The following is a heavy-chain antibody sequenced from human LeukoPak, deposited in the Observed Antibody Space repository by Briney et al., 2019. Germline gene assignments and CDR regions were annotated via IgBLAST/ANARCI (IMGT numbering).Heavy chain of an antibody. CDR1: GFTFSTYG. V-gene: IGHV3-30*02. J-gene: IGHJ4*02. CDR3: AREGYDILTGYSFFDY. CDR2: IRYVGINK. Sequence: GGSLRLSCAASGFTFSTYGMHWVRQAPGKGLEWVSFIRYVGINKYYADSVKGRFTISRDNSRNTLYLQMNSLRAEDTAVYYCAREGYDILTGYSFFDYWGQGTLVTVSS. D-gene: IGHD3-9*01.